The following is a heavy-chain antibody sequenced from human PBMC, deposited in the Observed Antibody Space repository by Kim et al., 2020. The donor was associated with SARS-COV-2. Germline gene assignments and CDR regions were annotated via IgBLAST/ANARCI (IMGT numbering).Heavy chain of an antibody. CDR2: IIPIFGTA. J-gene: IGHJ4*02. V-gene: IGHV1-69*13. CDR3: ARGRAPEYYFDY. Sequence: SVKVSCKASGGTFSSYAISWVRQAPGQGLEWMGGIIPIFGTANYAQKFQGRVTITADESTSTAYMELSSLRSEDTAVYYCARGRAPEYYFDYWGQGTLVTVSS. CDR1: GGTFSSYA.